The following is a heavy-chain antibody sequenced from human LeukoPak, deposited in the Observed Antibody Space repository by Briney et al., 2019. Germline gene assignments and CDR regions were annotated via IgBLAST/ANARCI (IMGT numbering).Heavy chain of an antibody. CDR1: GYTFTGYY. CDR2: INPNSGGT. D-gene: IGHD1-26*01. Sequence: ASVKVSCKASGYTFTGYYMHWVRQAPGQGLEWMGWINPNSGGTNYAQKFQGWVTMTRDTSISTAYMELSSLRSEDTAVYYCATEGGLYSGSYSYNFDYWGQGTLVTVSS. J-gene: IGHJ4*02. V-gene: IGHV1-2*04. CDR3: ATEGGLYSGSYSYNFDY.